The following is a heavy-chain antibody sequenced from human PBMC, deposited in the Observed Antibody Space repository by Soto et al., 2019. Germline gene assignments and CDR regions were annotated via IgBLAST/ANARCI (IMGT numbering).Heavy chain of an antibody. V-gene: IGHV3-9*01. Sequence: SLRLSCAASGFTFDDYAMHWVGQAPGKGLEWVSHISWSNGNTAYADSVKGRFTISRDNAKNSLYLQMNSLRPDDTAFYYCAKDDCGDNCFIQDWGQGSMVNVSS. D-gene: IGHD2-21*01. CDR1: GFTFDDYA. CDR2: ISWSNGNT. CDR3: AKDDCGDNCFIQD. J-gene: IGHJ1*01.